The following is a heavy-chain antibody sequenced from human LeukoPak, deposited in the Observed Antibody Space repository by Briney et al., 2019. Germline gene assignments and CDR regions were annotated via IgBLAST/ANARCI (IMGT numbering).Heavy chain of an antibody. CDR1: GVSFNTTYF. D-gene: IGHD6-19*01. V-gene: IGHV4-61*01. J-gene: IGHJ4*02. CDR2: IYYSGST. Sequence: SETLSLTCSVSGVSFNTTYFWSWIRPPPGKGLEWIGYIYYSGSTNYNPSLKSRVTISVDTSKNQFSLKLSSVTAADTAVYYCARGSGQWLAPGRYYFDYWGQGTLVTVSS. CDR3: ARGSGQWLAPGRYYFDY.